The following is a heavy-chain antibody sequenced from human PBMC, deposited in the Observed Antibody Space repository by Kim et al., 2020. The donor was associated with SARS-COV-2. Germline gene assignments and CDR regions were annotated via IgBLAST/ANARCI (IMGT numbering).Heavy chain of an antibody. Sequence: ASVKVSCKASGYTFTSYAMNWVRQAPGQGLEWMGWINTNTGNPTYAQGFTGRFVFSLDTSVSTAYLQISSLKAEDTAVYYCARGVPGSSWYVPALRAVALGYLDHWFDPWGQGTLVTVSS. J-gene: IGHJ5*02. CDR3: ARGVPGSSWYVPALRAVALGYLDHWFDP. D-gene: IGHD6-13*01. CDR1: GYTFTSYA. CDR2: INTNTGNP. V-gene: IGHV7-4-1*02.